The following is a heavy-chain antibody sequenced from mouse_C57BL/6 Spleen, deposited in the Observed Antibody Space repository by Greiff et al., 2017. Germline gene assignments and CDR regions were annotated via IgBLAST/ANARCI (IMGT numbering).Heavy chain of an antibody. D-gene: IGHD2-5*01. Sequence: VQLKQSGPELVKPGASVKISCKASGYTFTDYYMNWVKQSHGKSLEWIGDINPNNGGTSYNQKFKGKATLTVDKSSSTAYMELRSLTSEDSAVYYCAREDSKNYYAMDYWGQGTSVTVSS. V-gene: IGHV1-26*01. CDR2: INPNNGGT. CDR3: AREDSKNYYAMDY. CDR1: GYTFTDYY. J-gene: IGHJ4*01.